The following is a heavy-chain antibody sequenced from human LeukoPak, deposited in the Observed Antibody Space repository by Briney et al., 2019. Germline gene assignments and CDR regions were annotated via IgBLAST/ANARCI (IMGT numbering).Heavy chain of an antibody. CDR2: IYYSGST. V-gene: IGHV4-30-4*01. CDR1: GGSISSGDYY. CDR3: AREKGYSYGIDY. Sequence: MASETLSLTCTVSGGSISSGDYYWSWIRQPPGKGLEWIGYIYYSGSTYYNPSLKSRVTISVDTSKNQFSLKLSSVTAADTAVYYCAREKGYSYGIDYWGQGTLVTVSP. D-gene: IGHD5-18*01. J-gene: IGHJ4*02.